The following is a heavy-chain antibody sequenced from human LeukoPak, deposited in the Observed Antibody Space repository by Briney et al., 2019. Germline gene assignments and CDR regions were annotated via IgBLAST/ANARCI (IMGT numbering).Heavy chain of an antibody. CDR3: ARVGYGDYALPLDY. Sequence: PSQTLSLTCTVSGDSISSGDYYWSWIRQPAGKGLEWIGRIYYSGSTNYNPSLKSRVTISVDTSKNQFSLKLSSVTAADTAVYYCARVGYGDYALPLDYWGQGTLVTVSS. CDR2: IYYSGST. V-gene: IGHV4-61*02. J-gene: IGHJ4*02. D-gene: IGHD4-17*01. CDR1: GDSISSGDYY.